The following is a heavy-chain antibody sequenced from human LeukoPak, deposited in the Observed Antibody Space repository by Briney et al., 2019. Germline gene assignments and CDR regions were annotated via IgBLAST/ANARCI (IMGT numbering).Heavy chain of an antibody. V-gene: IGHV3-23*01. CDR1: GFTFSSYV. CDR3: AKGIKASGTYYHFDY. Sequence: GGSLRLSCAASGFTFSSYVMSWVRQAPGKGLEWVSALSGSGATTYYADSVEGRFTISRDNSKNTLYLQVNSLRAEDTAVYYCAKGIKASGTYYHFDYWGQGTLVTVSS. D-gene: IGHD3-10*01. J-gene: IGHJ4*02. CDR2: LSGSGATT.